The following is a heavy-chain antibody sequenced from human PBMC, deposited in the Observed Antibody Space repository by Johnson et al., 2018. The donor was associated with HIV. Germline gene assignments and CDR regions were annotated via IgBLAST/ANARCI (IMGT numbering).Heavy chain of an antibody. J-gene: IGHJ3*02. Sequence: VQLVESGGGVVRPGGSLRLSCAASGFTFDDYGMSWVRQAPGKGLEWVSGIYWNGGTTGYADSVKGRFTISRDNAKNSLYLQMNSLRAEDTAVYYCARDRGLWERNGAGAFDIWGQGTMVTVSS. V-gene: IGHV3-20*04. CDR3: ARDRGLWERNGAGAFDI. CDR1: GFTFDDYG. D-gene: IGHD1-26*01. CDR2: IYWNGGTT.